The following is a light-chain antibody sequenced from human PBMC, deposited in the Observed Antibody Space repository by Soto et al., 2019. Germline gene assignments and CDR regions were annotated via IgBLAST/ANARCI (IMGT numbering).Light chain of an antibody. J-gene: IGLJ2*01. CDR2: ADN. CDR1: SSNIGAGYD. CDR3: QSYDTSLSGVI. V-gene: IGLV1-40*01. Sequence: QAVVTQTPSVSGAPGQKITMSCTGSSSNIGAGYDVHWYQQVPGAAPRLLIYADNNRPSGVPDRFSASKSGTSASLAITGLQGDDEDNYYCQSYDTSLSGVIFGAGTKLTVL.